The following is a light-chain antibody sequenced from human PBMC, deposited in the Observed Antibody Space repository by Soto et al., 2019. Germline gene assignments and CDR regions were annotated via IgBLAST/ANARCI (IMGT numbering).Light chain of an antibody. V-gene: IGKV3-20*01. CDR1: QSVSSS. CDR3: QQYGSSPPSVT. J-gene: IGKJ5*01. Sequence: FVVTQSPDTLSLSPGETATLSCRASQSVSSSVAWYQHKPGQSPRLVVYSGYKRSPGIPARFSGSGSGTDFTLTISSLESDDFAIYYCQQYGSSPPSVTFGQGTRLEIK. CDR2: SGY.